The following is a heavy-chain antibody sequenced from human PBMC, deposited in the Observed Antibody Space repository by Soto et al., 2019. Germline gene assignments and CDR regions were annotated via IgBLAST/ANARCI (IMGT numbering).Heavy chain of an antibody. Sequence: GGSLRLSCAASGFTFSSYSMNWVRQAPGKGLEWVSYISSSSSTIYYADSVKGRFTISRDNAKNSLYLQMNSLRAEDTAVYYCAREMDYYGSGSYYYAFDIWGQGTMVTVSS. CDR1: GFTFSSYS. CDR3: AREMDYYGSGSYYYAFDI. J-gene: IGHJ3*02. V-gene: IGHV3-48*01. D-gene: IGHD3-10*01. CDR2: ISSSSSTI.